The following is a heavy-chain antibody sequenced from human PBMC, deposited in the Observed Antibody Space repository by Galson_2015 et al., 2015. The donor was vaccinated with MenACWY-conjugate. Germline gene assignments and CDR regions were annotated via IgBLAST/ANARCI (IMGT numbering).Heavy chain of an antibody. CDR2: ISYDGSNE. D-gene: IGHD3/OR15-3a*01. V-gene: IGHV3-30*18. CDR1: GFTFRRFG. Sequence: SLRLSCAASGFTFRRFGMHWVRQAPGEGLEWMAVISYDGSNESYADSVKGRFTISRDNSKNTLYLQMNSLRADDTAVYYCAKDRPPRGLTRFYYGMDVWGLGTTVTVSS. CDR3: AKDRPPRGLTRFYYGMDV. J-gene: IGHJ6*02.